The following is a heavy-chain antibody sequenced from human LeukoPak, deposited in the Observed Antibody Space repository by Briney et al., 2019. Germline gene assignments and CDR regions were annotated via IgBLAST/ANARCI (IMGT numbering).Heavy chain of an antibody. Sequence: SETLSLTCTVSGGSVSSYYWSWIRQPPGKGLEWIGYIYYSGSTNYNPSLKSRVTISVDRSKNQFSLKLSSVTAADTAVYYCARLMVREHWYFDLWGRGTLVTVSS. D-gene: IGHD3-10*01. CDR3: ARLMVREHWYFDL. CDR2: IYYSGST. J-gene: IGHJ2*01. V-gene: IGHV4-59*02. CDR1: GGSVSSYY.